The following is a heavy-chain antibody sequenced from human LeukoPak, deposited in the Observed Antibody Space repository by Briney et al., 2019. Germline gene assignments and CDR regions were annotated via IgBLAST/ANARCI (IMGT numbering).Heavy chain of an antibody. D-gene: IGHD2-15*01. CDR3: ARAGVEVAAPDWFDP. V-gene: IGHV3-21*04. J-gene: IGHJ5*02. Sequence: PGGSLRLSCAASGFTLSSYSMNWDRQAPGKGLEWVSFISSSSSYIYYADSVKGRFTISRDNAKNSLYLQMNSLRAEDTAVYYCARAGVEVAAPDWFDPWGQGTLVTVSS. CDR2: ISSSSSYI. CDR1: GFTLSSYS.